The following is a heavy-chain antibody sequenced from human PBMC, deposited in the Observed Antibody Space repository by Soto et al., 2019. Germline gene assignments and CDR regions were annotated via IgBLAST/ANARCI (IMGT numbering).Heavy chain of an antibody. V-gene: IGHV3-33*01. D-gene: IGHD6-13*01. CDR2: IWYDGSNK. Sequence: QVQLVESGGGVVQPGRSLRLSCAASGFTFSSYGMHWVRQAPGKGLEWVAVIWYDGSNKYYADSVKGRFTISRDNSKNTLYLQMNSLRAEDTAVYYCAREGSSWEPYNWFDPWGQGTLVTVSS. J-gene: IGHJ5*02. CDR1: GFTFSSYG. CDR3: AREGSSWEPYNWFDP.